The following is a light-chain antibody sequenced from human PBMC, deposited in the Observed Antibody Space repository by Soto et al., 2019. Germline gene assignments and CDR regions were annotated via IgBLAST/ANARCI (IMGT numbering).Light chain of an antibody. CDR2: DVS. Sequence: QSVLTQPASVSGSPGQSITISCTGTSNDIGAYNFVSWYQQHPGKAPKLMIYDVSNRPSGLSNRFSGSKSGSTASLTISGLQAEDEADYYCSSYTTSSLYVFGTGNKVTVL. CDR3: SSYTTSSLYV. CDR1: SNDIGAYNF. V-gene: IGLV2-14*03. J-gene: IGLJ1*01.